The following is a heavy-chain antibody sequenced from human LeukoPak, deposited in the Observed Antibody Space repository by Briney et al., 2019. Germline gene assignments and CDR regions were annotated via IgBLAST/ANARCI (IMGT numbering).Heavy chain of an antibody. CDR2: IYYSGST. V-gene: IGHV4-59*01. D-gene: IGHD1-26*01. Sequence: SGTLSLTCTVSGGSISSYYWSCVRQPPGKGLEWIWYIYYSGSTTYNPSPKSRVTISVYTSKNHISPKLSSVTAADTAVYYCARVGWGDYLDYWGQGPLVTVSS. CDR1: GGSISSYY. J-gene: IGHJ4*02. CDR3: ARVGWGDYLDY.